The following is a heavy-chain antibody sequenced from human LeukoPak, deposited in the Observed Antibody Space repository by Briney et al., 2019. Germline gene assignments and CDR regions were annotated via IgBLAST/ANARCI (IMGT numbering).Heavy chain of an antibody. CDR3: AELFDGSGYYYVYFDN. CDR1: RFTFKNYA. Sequence: GGSLRLSCAASRFTFKNYAMSWGRQAPGKGLEWVSSISSSGDATYYANSVRGRFTISRDNSKNTLCLQMNSLRAEAPAVYSCAELFDGSGYYYVYFDNWGQGTLVTVSS. CDR2: ISSSGDAT. D-gene: IGHD3-22*01. J-gene: IGHJ4*02. V-gene: IGHV3-23*01.